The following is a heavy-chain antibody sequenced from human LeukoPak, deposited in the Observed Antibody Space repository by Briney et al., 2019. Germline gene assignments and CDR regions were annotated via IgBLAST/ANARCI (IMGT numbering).Heavy chain of an antibody. CDR3: ARRAGYNYYFDY. D-gene: IGHD5-24*01. Sequence: GGSLRLSCAASGFTFSGYSMNWVRQAPGKGLEWVSSISASSSYIYYADSVKGRSTISRDNAKNSLYLQMNSLRAEDTAVYYCARRAGYNYYFDYWGQGALVTVSS. CDR2: ISASSSYI. J-gene: IGHJ4*02. CDR1: GFTFSGYS. V-gene: IGHV3-21*01.